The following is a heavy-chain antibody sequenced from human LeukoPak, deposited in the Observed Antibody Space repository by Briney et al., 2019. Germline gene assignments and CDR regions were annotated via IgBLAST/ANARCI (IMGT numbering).Heavy chain of an antibody. Sequence: SETLSLTCTVSGGPISSYYWSWIRQPPGKGLEWIGYIYYSGGTNYNPSLKSRVTISVDTSKNQFSLKLSSVTAADTAVYYCARGATIPNRFDYWGQGTLVTVSS. V-gene: IGHV4-59*01. CDR2: IYYSGGT. J-gene: IGHJ4*02. D-gene: IGHD5-12*01. CDR1: GGPISSYY. CDR3: ARGATIPNRFDY.